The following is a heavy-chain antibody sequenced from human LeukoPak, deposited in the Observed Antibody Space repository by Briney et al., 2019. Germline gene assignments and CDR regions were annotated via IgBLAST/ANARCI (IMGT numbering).Heavy chain of an antibody. CDR2: INHSGST. CDR1: GGSFSGYY. J-gene: IGHJ5*02. CDR3: ARDEIAVAGTVVSKFDP. Sequence: PSETLSLTCAVYGGSFSGYYWSWIRQPPGKGLEWIGEINHSGSTNYNPSPKSRVTISVDTSKNQFSLKLSSVTAADTAVYYCARDEIAVAGTVVSKFDPWGQGTLVTVSS. V-gene: IGHV4-34*01. D-gene: IGHD6-19*01.